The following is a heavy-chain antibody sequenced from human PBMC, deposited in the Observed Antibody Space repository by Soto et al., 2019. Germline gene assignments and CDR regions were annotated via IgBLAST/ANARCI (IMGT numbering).Heavy chain of an antibody. J-gene: IGHJ5*02. Sequence: EVQLLESGGGLVQPGGSLRLSCAASGFTFRSYAMSWVRQAPGKGLEWVSGISGNGDSTYYGESVKGRFTTSRDNSKNTRNVQMNSLRAEDTAVYFCALGYSYAPFDPWGQGTLVTVSS. CDR3: ALGYSYAPFDP. V-gene: IGHV3-23*01. CDR2: ISGNGDST. CDR1: GFTFRSYA. D-gene: IGHD5-18*01.